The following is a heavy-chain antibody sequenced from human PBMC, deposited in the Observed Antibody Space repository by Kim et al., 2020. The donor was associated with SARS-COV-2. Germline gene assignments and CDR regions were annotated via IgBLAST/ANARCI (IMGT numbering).Heavy chain of an antibody. Sequence: VEGRFTISRDNSKNTLYLQMNSLRAEDTAVYYCAKEGRSRIVVVPYYCDYWGQGTLVTVSS. CDR3: AKEGRSRIVVVPYYCDY. V-gene: IGHV3-30*02. D-gene: IGHD3-22*01. J-gene: IGHJ4*02.